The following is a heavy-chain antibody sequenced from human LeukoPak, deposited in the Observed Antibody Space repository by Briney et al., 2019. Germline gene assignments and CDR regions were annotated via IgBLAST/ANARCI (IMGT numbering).Heavy chain of an antibody. CDR1: GGSVNSGAYY. CDR2: IFFTGRT. Sequence: SETLSLTCTVSGGSVNSGAYYWSWIRQCPGKGLEWIGQIFFTGRTDYNPSLKSRLSISIDTSKHQFSMELSSVTVADTATYYCARDRASGMDFWGQGTLVTVSS. J-gene: IGHJ4*02. V-gene: IGHV4-31*03. D-gene: IGHD3-10*01. CDR3: ARDRASGMDF.